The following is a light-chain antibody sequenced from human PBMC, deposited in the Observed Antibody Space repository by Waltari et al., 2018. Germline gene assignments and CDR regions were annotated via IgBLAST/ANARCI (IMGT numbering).Light chain of an antibody. CDR2: DVS. CDR1: SSDVGGYNY. CDR3: CSYAGSYSVX. J-gene: IGLJ2*01. Sequence: QSALTQPRSVSGSPGKSVTISCTGTSSDVGGYNYVSWYQQHPGKAPKLMIYDVSKRPSGVPDRFSGSKSGNTASLTISGLQAEDEADYXCCSYAGSYSVXFGXGTKXTXL. V-gene: IGLV2-11*01.